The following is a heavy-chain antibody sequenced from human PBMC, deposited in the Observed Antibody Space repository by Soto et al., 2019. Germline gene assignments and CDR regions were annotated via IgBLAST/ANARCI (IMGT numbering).Heavy chain of an antibody. CDR1: GFTFMSYS. D-gene: IGHD3-3*01. J-gene: IGHJ4*02. Sequence: PGGSLRLSCASSGFTFMSYSMNWVLQAPGEGLEWVASISSSGRVIYYPDSMRGRFTVSRDNAKGSVSLQMNSLRAEDTAVYYCARYSTNSGYDFDYWGQGTLVTVSS. CDR3: ARYSTNSGYDFDY. V-gene: IGHV3-21*04. CDR2: ISSSGRVI.